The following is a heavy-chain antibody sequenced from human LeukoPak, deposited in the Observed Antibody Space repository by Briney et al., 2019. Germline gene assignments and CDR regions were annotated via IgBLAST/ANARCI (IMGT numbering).Heavy chain of an antibody. CDR3: ARLRDRTGYYSGIFDY. D-gene: IGHD3-9*01. CDR2: ISYIGST. CDR1: GDSISNYY. Sequence: SETLSLTCTVSGDSISNYYWSWLRQPPGKGLEWIASISYIGSTNYNPSLKSRVTISEDTSKNQFSLKLSSVTAADTAVYYCARLRDRTGYYSGIFDYWGQGTLVTVSS. J-gene: IGHJ4*02. V-gene: IGHV4-59*08.